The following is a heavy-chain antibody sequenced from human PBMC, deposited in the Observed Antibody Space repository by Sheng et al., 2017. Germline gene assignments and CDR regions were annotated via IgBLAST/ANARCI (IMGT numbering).Heavy chain of an antibody. CDR2: ISTSGNTI. CDR1: GFTFSSYE. CDR3: AREGRAAVADLLDY. J-gene: IGHJ4*02. V-gene: IGHV3-48*03. Sequence: EVQLVESGGGLVQPGGSLRLSCAVSGFTFSSYEMNWVRQAPGKGLEWVSYISTSGNTIYYADSVKGRFTISRDNAKNSLYLQVNSLRDEDTAVYYCAREGRAAVADLLDYWGQGTLVTVSS. D-gene: IGHD6-19*01.